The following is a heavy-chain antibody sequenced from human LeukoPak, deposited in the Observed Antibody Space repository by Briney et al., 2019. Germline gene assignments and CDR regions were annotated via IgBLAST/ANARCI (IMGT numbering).Heavy chain of an antibody. J-gene: IGHJ4*02. V-gene: IGHV4-39*01. CDR3: ARRLIAAAGTTSGDY. CDR1: GGSISSSSYY. CDR2: IYYSGST. Sequence: PSETLSLTCTVSGGSISSSSYYWGWIRQPPGKGLEWIGSIYYSGSTYYNPSLKSRVTISVDTSKNQFSLKLSSVTAADTAVYYCARRLIAAAGTTSGDYWGQGTLVTVSS. D-gene: IGHD6-13*01.